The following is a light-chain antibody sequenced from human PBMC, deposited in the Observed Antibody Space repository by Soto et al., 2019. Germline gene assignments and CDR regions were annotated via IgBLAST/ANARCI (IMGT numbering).Light chain of an antibody. Sequence: QSVLTQPPSASGTPGQRVTISCSGASSNIGSNAVNWYQQFPGAAPQLLIYTNNQRPSGVPDRFSGSKSGTSASLAITGLQSEDEATYHCAAWDDSLNALVFGGGTQLTVL. J-gene: IGLJ3*02. V-gene: IGLV1-44*01. CDR3: AAWDDSLNALV. CDR1: SSNIGSNA. CDR2: TNN.